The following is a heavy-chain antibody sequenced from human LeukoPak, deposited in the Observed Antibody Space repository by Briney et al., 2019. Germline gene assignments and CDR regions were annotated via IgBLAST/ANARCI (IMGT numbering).Heavy chain of an antibody. CDR2: IRSKAYGGTT. CDR1: GFTFGDYA. CDR3: TSGPYYDIGGVSWGPDY. D-gene: IGHD3-9*01. J-gene: IGHJ4*02. Sequence: PGGSLRLSCTASGFTFGDYAMSWVRQAPGKGLEWVGFIRSKAYGGTTEYAASVKGRFTISRDDSKSIAYLQMNSLKTEDTAVYYCTSGPYYDIGGVSWGPDYWGQGTLVTVSS. V-gene: IGHV3-49*04.